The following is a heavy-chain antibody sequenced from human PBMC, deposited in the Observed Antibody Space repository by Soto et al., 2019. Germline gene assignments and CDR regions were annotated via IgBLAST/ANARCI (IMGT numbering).Heavy chain of an antibody. J-gene: IGHJ4*02. CDR2: IYWNDDK. V-gene: IGHV2-5*01. Sequence: QITLKESGPTLVNPTQTLTLTCTFSGFSLSTSGVGVGWIRQPPGKALEWLALIYWNDDKRYSPSLKSRLTITKDTSKNQVVLTMTNMDPVDTATYYCARTEYTYYYGSRGVDYWGQGTLVTVSS. D-gene: IGHD3-10*01. CDR3: ARTEYTYYYGSRGVDY. CDR1: GFSLSTSGVG.